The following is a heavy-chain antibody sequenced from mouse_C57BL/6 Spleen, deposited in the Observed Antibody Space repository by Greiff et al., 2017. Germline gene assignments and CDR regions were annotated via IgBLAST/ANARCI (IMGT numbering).Heavy chain of an antibody. V-gene: IGHV1-59*01. CDR2: IDPSDSYT. J-gene: IGHJ4*01. CDR3: ARQDGYSYAMDY. CDR1: GYTFTSYW. D-gene: IGHD2-3*01. Sequence: QVQLQQPGAELVRPGTSVKLSCKASGYTFTSYWMHWVKQRPGQGLEWIGVIDPSDSYTNYNQKFKGKATLTVDTSSSTAYMQLSSLTSEDSAVYYCARQDGYSYAMDYWGQGTSVTVSS.